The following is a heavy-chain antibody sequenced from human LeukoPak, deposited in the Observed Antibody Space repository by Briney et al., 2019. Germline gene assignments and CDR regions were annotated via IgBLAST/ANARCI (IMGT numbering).Heavy chain of an antibody. Sequence: GGSLRLSCAASGFTFSTYAMSWVRQAPGKGLEWVSSISGSGSSTYYADSVKDRFTISRDSSKNTIYLRMNSLRAEDTAVFYCAKSGGGTTKNKYYFDYWGQGTLVTVSS. V-gene: IGHV3-23*01. CDR3: AKSGGGTTKNKYYFDY. D-gene: IGHD3-10*01. CDR1: GFTFSTYA. CDR2: ISGSGSST. J-gene: IGHJ4*02.